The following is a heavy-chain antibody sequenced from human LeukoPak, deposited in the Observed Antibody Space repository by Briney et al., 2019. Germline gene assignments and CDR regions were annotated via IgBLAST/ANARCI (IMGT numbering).Heavy chain of an antibody. Sequence: GGSLRLSCAASGFTFRNYWMSWVRPAPGKGLEWVANMNQDGSEKYYVDSVKGRFTISRDNAKSSLYLQLNSLRAEDTAVYYCAKYYYDTSGYYPFDYWGQGNLVTVSS. D-gene: IGHD3-22*01. J-gene: IGHJ4*02. CDR1: GFTFRNYW. V-gene: IGHV3-7*01. CDR2: MNQDGSEK. CDR3: AKYYYDTSGYYPFDY.